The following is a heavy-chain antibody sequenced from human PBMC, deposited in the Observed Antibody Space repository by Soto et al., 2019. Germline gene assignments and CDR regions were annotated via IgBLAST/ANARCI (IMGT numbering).Heavy chain of an antibody. CDR3: AREYSSHANPANDYYYYYGMDV. CDR2: IYPGDSDT. J-gene: IGHJ6*02. V-gene: IGHV5-51*01. Sequence: EVQLVQSGAEVKKPGESLKISCKGSGYSFTSYWIGWVRQMPGKGLEWMGIIYPGDSDTRYSPSFQGQVTISADKSISTAYLQWSSLKASDTAMYYCAREYSSHANPANDYYYYYGMDVWGQGTTVTVSS. CDR1: GYSFTSYW. D-gene: IGHD6-6*01.